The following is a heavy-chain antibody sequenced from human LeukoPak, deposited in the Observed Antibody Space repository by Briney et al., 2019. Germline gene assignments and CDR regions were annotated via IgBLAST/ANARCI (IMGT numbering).Heavy chain of an antibody. Sequence: SQTLSPTCTVSGASISSSSYYWGWLRQPPGKGLEWIGSIYYSGSTYYNPSLKSRVTISVDTSKNQFSLKLSSVTAADTAVYYCARDETDAFDIWGQGTMVTVSS. CDR1: GASISSSSYY. V-gene: IGHV4-39*07. CDR2: IYYSGST. CDR3: ARDETDAFDI. J-gene: IGHJ3*02.